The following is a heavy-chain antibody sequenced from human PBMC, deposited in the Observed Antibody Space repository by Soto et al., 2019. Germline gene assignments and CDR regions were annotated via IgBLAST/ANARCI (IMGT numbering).Heavy chain of an antibody. CDR2: ISSGSAAM. D-gene: IGHD2-15*01. CDR1: GLTFSSYS. Sequence: EVQLVESGGGLVQPGGSLRLSCAASGLTFSSYSMNWVRQAPGKGLEWVSYISSGSAAMYYADSVKGRFTISRDNAKNSLYLQMNSLRDEDTAVYYCARDLCSGGSCYPRDYWGQGTLVTVSS. V-gene: IGHV3-48*02. J-gene: IGHJ4*02. CDR3: ARDLCSGGSCYPRDY.